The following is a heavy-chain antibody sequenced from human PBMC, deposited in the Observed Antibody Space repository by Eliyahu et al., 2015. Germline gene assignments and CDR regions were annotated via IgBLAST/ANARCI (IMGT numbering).Heavy chain of an antibody. D-gene: IGHD6-6*01. Sequence: QVXLQQWGAGLLKPSETLSLTCAVYGGSFSGYYXSWIRQPPGKGLEWIGEINHSGSTKYNPSLKSRVTISVDTSKNQFSLKLSSVTAADTAVYYCARSLGFEYSSSRLPYYFDYWGRGTLVTVSS. CDR1: GGSFSGYY. CDR2: INHSGST. V-gene: IGHV4-34*01. J-gene: IGHJ4*02. CDR3: ARSLGFEYSSSRLPYYFDY.